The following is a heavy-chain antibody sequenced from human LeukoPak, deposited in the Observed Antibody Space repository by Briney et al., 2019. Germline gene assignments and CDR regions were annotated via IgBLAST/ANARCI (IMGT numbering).Heavy chain of an antibody. CDR3: ARVDDYGDYGGVSWFDP. CDR2: INPSGGST. D-gene: IGHD4-17*01. J-gene: IGHJ5*02. Sequence: ASVKVSCKASGYTFTSYYMHWVRQAPGQGLEWMGIINPSGGSTSYAQKFQGRVTMTRDTSTSTVYMELSSLRSEDTAVYYCARVDDYGDYGGVSWFDPWGQGTLVTVSS. V-gene: IGHV1-46*01. CDR1: GYTFTSYY.